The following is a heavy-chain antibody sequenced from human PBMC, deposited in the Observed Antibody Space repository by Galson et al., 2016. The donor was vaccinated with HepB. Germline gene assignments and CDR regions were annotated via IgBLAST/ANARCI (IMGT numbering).Heavy chain of an antibody. Sequence: ETLSPTCSVSGGSINSYYWSWIRQPTGKGLEWIAYIDHSGNIKYNPSLKGRVTLSVDTSRNQFSLKLSSVTAADTTVYYCARDRLAAAASWVAFDLWGQGAMVTVSS. D-gene: IGHD6-13*01. CDR3: ARDRLAAAASWVAFDL. CDR2: IDHSGNI. CDR1: GGSINSYY. J-gene: IGHJ3*01. V-gene: IGHV4-59*01.